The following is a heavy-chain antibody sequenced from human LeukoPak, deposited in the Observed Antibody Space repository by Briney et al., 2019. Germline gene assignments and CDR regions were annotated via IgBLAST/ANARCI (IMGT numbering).Heavy chain of an antibody. J-gene: IGHJ3*02. D-gene: IGHD1-1*01. V-gene: IGHV1-46*01. CDR1: GYTFTSYY. Sequence: GASVKVSRKASGYTFTSYYMHWVRQAPGQGLEWMGIINPSGGSTSYAQKFQGRVTMTRDTSTSTVYMELSSLRSEDTAVYYCRLERGGDAFDIWGQGTMVTVSS. CDR2: INPSGGST. CDR3: RLERGGDAFDI.